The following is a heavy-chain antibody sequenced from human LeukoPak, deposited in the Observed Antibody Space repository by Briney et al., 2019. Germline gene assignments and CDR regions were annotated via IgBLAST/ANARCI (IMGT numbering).Heavy chain of an antibody. CDR2: ISSGSTYT. CDR1: GFTFSSYS. Sequence: PGGSLRLSCAASGFTFSSYSMNWVRQAPGKGLEWASSISSGSTYTYYADSVKGRFNISRDNAKNSLYLQMNSLRAEDTAVYSCARTSEGSTAATGTPFDSWGQGILVTVSS. J-gene: IGHJ4*02. V-gene: IGHV3-21*01. CDR3: ARTSEGSTAATGTPFDS. D-gene: IGHD6-13*01.